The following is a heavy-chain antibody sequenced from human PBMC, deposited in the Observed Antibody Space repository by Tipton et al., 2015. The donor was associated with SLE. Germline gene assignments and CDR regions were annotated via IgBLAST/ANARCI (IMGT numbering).Heavy chain of an antibody. CDR2: INHSGST. Sequence: TLSLTCAVSGGSISSSNWWSWVRQPPGKGLEWIGEINHSGSTNYNPSLKSRVTISVDTSKNQFSLKLSSVTAADTALYYCARGVGGSYFDYWGQGTLVTVSS. V-gene: IGHV4-4*02. D-gene: IGHD1-26*01. J-gene: IGHJ4*02. CDR1: GGSISSSNW. CDR3: ARGVGGSYFDY.